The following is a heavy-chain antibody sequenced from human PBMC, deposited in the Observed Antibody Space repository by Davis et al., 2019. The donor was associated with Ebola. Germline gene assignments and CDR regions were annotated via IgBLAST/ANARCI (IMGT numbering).Heavy chain of an antibody. CDR1: GFSFSSYW. CDR3: ARDGEHYSDLDD. D-gene: IGHD1-26*01. CDR2: IKSDGSTK. Sequence: HTGGSLRLSFVVSGFSFSSYWMHWVRQAPGKGLVWVSRIKSDGSTKSYADSVKGRFTISRDNAKNTLYLQMDSLRAEDTAVYYCARDGEHYSDLDDWGQGTLVTVSS. J-gene: IGHJ4*02. V-gene: IGHV3-74*01.